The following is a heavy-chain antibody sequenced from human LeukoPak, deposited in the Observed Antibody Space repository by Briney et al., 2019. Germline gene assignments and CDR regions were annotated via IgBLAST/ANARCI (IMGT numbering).Heavy chain of an antibody. Sequence: SETLSLTCAVYGGSFSDHYWSWIRQPPGRGLEWIGEINHSGSTNYNPSLKSRVTISVDTSKNQFSLKLSSVTAADTAVYYCARCIAAAGVMFDPWGQGTLVTVSS. CDR3: ARCIAAAGVMFDP. V-gene: IGHV4-34*01. CDR2: INHSGST. CDR1: GGSFSDHY. J-gene: IGHJ5*02. D-gene: IGHD6-13*01.